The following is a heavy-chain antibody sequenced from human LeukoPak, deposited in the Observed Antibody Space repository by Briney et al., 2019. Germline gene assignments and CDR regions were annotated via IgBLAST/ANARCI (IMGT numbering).Heavy chain of an antibody. D-gene: IGHD2-15*01. Sequence: PSETLSLTCTVSGGSISSYYWSWIRQPPGKGLEWIGYIYYSGRTNYNPSLKSRVTISVDTSKNQFSLKLSSVTAADTAVYYCARGQDIWWRPDRYYYYGMDVWGQGTTVTVSS. J-gene: IGHJ6*02. V-gene: IGHV4-59*01. CDR2: IYYSGRT. CDR3: ARGQDIWWRPDRYYYYGMDV. CDR1: GGSISSYY.